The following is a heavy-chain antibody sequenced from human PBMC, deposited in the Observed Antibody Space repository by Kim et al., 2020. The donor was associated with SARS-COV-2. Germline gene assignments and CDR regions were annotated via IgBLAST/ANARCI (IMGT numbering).Heavy chain of an antibody. Sequence: GGSLRLSCAASGFTFSSYAMHWVRQAPGKGLEWVAVISYDGSNKYYADSVKGRFTISRDNSKNTLYLQMNSLRAEDTAVYYCARERGRIAVAGLLLYWGQGTLVTVSS. D-gene: IGHD6-19*01. V-gene: IGHV3-30*04. CDR2: ISYDGSNK. J-gene: IGHJ4*02. CDR3: ARERGRIAVAGLLLY. CDR1: GFTFSSYA.